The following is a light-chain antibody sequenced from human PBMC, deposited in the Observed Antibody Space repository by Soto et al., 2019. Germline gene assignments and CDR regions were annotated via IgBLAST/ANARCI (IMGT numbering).Light chain of an antibody. CDR1: NNDVGAYNY. V-gene: IGLV2-11*01. CDR2: DVS. J-gene: IGLJ2*01. CDR3: CSYAGSYTFI. Sequence: QSALTQPRSVSGSPGQSVTISCTGTNNDVGAYNYVSWYQQYPGKAPKVMIYDVSERPSGVPDRFSGSKSGNTASLTISGLQAEDEADYYCCSYAGSYTFIFGGGTQLTVL.